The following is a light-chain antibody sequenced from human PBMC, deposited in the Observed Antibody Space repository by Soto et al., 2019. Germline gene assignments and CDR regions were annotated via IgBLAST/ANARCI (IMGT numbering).Light chain of an antibody. Sequence: ELVLTQSPGTLSLSPGERATLSCRASQSVNTKYLAWYQQKPGQAPRLLIYGVSSRATGIPDRFSGSGSGTDFTLTLSRLEPYDFAVYYCQQYGTSPYTFGQGTKLEIK. V-gene: IGKV3-20*01. CDR1: QSVNTKY. CDR3: QQYGTSPYT. CDR2: GVS. J-gene: IGKJ2*01.